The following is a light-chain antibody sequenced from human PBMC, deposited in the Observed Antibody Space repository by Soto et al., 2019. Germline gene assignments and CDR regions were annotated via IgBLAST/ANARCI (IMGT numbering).Light chain of an antibody. CDR1: STDVGGYNY. CDR2: EVS. V-gene: IGLV2-8*01. J-gene: IGLJ1*01. Sequence: LTQPPSAAGSPGQSVTISCTGTSTDVGGYNYVSWYQQYPGKAPKLMIYEVSKRPSGVPDRFSGSKSGNTASLTVSGLQAEDEADYYCSPYVGRYNYVFGIGPKVTVX. CDR3: SPYVGRYNYV.